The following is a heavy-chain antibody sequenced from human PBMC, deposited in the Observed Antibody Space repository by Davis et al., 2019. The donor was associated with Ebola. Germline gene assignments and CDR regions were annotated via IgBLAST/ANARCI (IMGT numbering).Heavy chain of an antibody. CDR1: GGTFSSYA. Sequence: ASVKVSCKASGGTFSSYAISWVRQAPGQGLEWMGWMNPNSGNTGYAQKFQGRVTMTRNTSISTAYMELSSLRSEDTAVYYCARDIPWFDPWGQGTLVTVSS. D-gene: IGHD2-21*01. V-gene: IGHV1-8*02. CDR3: ARDIPWFDP. J-gene: IGHJ5*02. CDR2: MNPNSGNT.